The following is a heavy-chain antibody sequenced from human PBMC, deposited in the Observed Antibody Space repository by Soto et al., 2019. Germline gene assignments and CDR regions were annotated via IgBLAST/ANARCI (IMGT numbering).Heavy chain of an antibody. CDR3: AREMRFRMGPLHGMDV. CDR1: GYTFTGYY. V-gene: IGHV1-2*02. CDR2: INPNSGGT. J-gene: IGHJ6*02. D-gene: IGHD1-26*01. Sequence: ASVQVSCKASGYTFTGYYMHWVRQAPGQGLEWMGWINPNSGGTNYAQKFQGRVTMTRDTSISTAYMELSRLRSDDTAVYYCAREMRFRMGPLHGMDVWGQGTTVTVSS.